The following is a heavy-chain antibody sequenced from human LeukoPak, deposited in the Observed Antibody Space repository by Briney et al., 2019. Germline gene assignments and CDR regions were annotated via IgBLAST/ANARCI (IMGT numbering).Heavy chain of an antibody. D-gene: IGHD3-9*01. Sequence: PGRSLRLSCAASGFTFRNYGMHWVRQAPGKGLDWVAVISYDGSNKYYADSVKGRFTISRDNSKNTLYLQMNSLRAEDTVVYYCAKVRYFGPSAFDIWGQGTMVTVSS. CDR3: AKVRYFGPSAFDI. V-gene: IGHV3-30*18. CDR1: GFTFRNYG. CDR2: ISYDGSNK. J-gene: IGHJ3*02.